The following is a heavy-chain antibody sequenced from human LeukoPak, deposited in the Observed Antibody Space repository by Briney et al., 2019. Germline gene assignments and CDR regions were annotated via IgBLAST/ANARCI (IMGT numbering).Heavy chain of an antibody. CDR1: GFTFSYYS. Sequence: PGGSLRLSCAASGFTFSYYSLNWVRQAPGKGLEWISYITSSNDTIYCADSVKGRFSISRDNAKNSLYLQMNSLRAEDTAVYYCARGVKSRFCSGDTCYGVDSYYYMDVWGKGTTVTVSS. J-gene: IGHJ6*03. D-gene: IGHD2-15*01. V-gene: IGHV3-48*04. CDR2: ITSSNDTI. CDR3: ARGVKSRFCSGDTCYGVDSYYYMDV.